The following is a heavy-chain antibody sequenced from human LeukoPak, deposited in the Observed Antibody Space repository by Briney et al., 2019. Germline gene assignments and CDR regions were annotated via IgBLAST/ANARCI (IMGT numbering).Heavy chain of an antibody. V-gene: IGHV4-34*01. CDR3: ARARDSSGYYYFKIGPFDY. Sequence: SETLSLTCAVYGGSFRGYYWSWIRQPPGKGLEWIGEINHSGSTNYNPSLKSRVTISVDTSKSQFSLKLSSVTAADTAVYYCARARDSSGYYYFKIGPFDYWGQGTLVTVSS. D-gene: IGHD3-22*01. J-gene: IGHJ4*02. CDR1: GGSFRGYY. CDR2: INHSGST.